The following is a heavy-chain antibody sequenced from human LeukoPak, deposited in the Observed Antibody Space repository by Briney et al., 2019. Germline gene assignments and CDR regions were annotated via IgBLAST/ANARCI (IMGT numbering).Heavy chain of an antibody. V-gene: IGHV3-74*01. CDR1: GFTFSSHW. D-gene: IGHD2-2*01. J-gene: IGHJ4*02. Sequence: SGGSLRLSCAASGFTFSSHWMHWVRQAPGKGLVWVSRINSDGSSISYADSVKGRFTISRDNAKNTLYLQMNSLRAEDTAMYYCTKGALRYSSCYDYWGQGTPVTVSS. CDR2: INSDGSSI. CDR3: TKGALRYSSCYDY.